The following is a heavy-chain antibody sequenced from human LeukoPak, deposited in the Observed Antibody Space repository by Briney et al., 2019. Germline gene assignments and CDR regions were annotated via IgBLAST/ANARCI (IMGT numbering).Heavy chain of an antibody. V-gene: IGHV4-38-2*02. J-gene: IGHJ3*02. CDR3: ARDAPPDWNDGDAFDI. D-gene: IGHD1-1*01. Sequence: PSETLSLTCTVSGYSISSGYYWGWIRQPPGKGLEWIGSIYHSGSTYYNPSLKSRVTISVDTSKNQFSLKLSSVTAADTAVYYCARDAPPDWNDGDAFDIWGQGTMVTVSS. CDR1: GYSISSGYY. CDR2: IYHSGST.